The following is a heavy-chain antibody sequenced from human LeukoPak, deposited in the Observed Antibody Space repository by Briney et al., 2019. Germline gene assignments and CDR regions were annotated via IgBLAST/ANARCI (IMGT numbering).Heavy chain of an antibody. CDR3: ARAQVGSGWYNGDY. J-gene: IGHJ4*02. Sequence: GGSLRLSCAASGFTFSSYWMHWVRQGPGKGLVWVSRISTDGSSTDYADSVKGRFTISRENAKNTLYLQMNSLRAEDTAVYYCARAQVGSGWYNGDYWGQGTLVTVSS. CDR1: GFTFSSYW. V-gene: IGHV3-74*01. CDR2: ISTDGSST. D-gene: IGHD6-19*01.